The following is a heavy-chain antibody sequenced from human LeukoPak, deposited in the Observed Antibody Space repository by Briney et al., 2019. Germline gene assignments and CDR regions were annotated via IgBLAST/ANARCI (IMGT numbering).Heavy chain of an antibody. CDR1: GGSFSGYY. J-gene: IGHJ4*02. CDR2: INHSGST. D-gene: IGHD3-10*01. V-gene: IGHV4-34*01. CDR3: ARGRHYYGSGSPWYLDY. Sequence: KPSETLSLTCAVYGGSFSGYYWSWIRQPPGKGLEWIGEINHSGSTNYNPSLKSRVTISVDTSKNQFSLKLSSVTAADTAVYYCARGRHYYGSGSPWYLDYWGQGTLVTVSS.